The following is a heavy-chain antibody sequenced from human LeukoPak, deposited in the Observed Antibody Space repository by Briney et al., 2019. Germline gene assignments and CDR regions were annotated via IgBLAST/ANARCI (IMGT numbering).Heavy chain of an antibody. CDR3: ARGSHLRYFDWTRSVLRGDAFDI. V-gene: IGHV3-13*01. D-gene: IGHD3-9*01. CDR2: IGTAGDT. J-gene: IGHJ3*02. Sequence: GGSLRLSCAASGFTFSSYDMHWVRQATGKGLEWVSAIGTAGDTYYPGSVKGRFTISRENAKNSLYLQMNSLRAGDTAVYYCARGSHLRYFDWTRSVLRGDAFDIWGQGTMVTVSS. CDR1: GFTFSSYD.